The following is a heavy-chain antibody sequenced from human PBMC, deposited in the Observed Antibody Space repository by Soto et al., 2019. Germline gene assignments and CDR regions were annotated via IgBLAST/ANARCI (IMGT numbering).Heavy chain of an antibody. CDR2: IIPIFGTA. CDR3: ARNYDILTGYDY. CDR1: GGTFSSYA. J-gene: IGHJ4*02. Sequence: SVKVSCKASGGTFSSYAISWVLQAPGQGLEWMGGIIPIFGTANDAQKFQGRVTITADESTSTAYMELSSLRSEDTAVYYCARNYDILTGYDYWGQGTLVTVSS. D-gene: IGHD3-9*01. V-gene: IGHV1-69*13.